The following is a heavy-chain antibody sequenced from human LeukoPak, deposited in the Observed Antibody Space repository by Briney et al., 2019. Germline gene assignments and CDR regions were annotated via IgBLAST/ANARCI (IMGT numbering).Heavy chain of an antibody. CDR3: ATKQWLAPPPDS. Sequence: PGGSLRLSCSASGFTLSKYWVVSVRQAPGKGLESVSRINTEGTVTTYAASVKGRFTVSRDNADNTMFLQMNSVRDEDTAVYYCATKQWLAPPPDSWGQGTPVTVSS. CDR1: GFTLSKYW. V-gene: IGHV3-74*01. D-gene: IGHD6-19*01. J-gene: IGHJ4*02. CDR2: INTEGTVT.